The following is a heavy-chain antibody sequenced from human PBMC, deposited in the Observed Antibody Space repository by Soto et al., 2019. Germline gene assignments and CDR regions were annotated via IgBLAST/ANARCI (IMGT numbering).Heavy chain of an antibody. CDR1: GFTFSSYA. J-gene: IGHJ3*02. Sequence: PGGSLRLSCAASGFTFSSYAMSWVRQAPGKGLEWVSAISGSGGSTYYADSVKGRFTISRDNSKNTLYLQMNSLRAEDTAVYYCAKGHDFWSGHPHAFDIWGQGTMGTGS. V-gene: IGHV3-23*01. CDR3: AKGHDFWSGHPHAFDI. D-gene: IGHD3-3*01. CDR2: ISGSGGST.